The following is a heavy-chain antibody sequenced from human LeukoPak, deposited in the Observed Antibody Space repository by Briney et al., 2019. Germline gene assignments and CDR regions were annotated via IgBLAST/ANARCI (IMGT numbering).Heavy chain of an antibody. CDR1: GFTFSSYW. V-gene: IGHV3-7*01. J-gene: IGHJ4*02. CDR2: IKQDGSEK. Sequence: GGSLRLSCAASGFTFSSYWMSWVRQAPGKGLEWVANIKQDGSEKYYVDSVKGRFTISRDNAKNSLYLQMNSLRAEDTAVYYCARLFYGDYLGGFDYWGQGTLVTVSS. D-gene: IGHD4-17*01. CDR3: ARLFYGDYLGGFDY.